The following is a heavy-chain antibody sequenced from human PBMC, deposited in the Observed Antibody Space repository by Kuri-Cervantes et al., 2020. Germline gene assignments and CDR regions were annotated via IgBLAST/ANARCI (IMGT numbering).Heavy chain of an antibody. D-gene: IGHD2-15*01. Sequence: GGSLRLSCAASGFTFSSYGMHWVRQAPGKGLEWVAVISYDGSNKYYADSVRGRFTISRDNAKNSLYLQMNSLRDEDTAVYYCARDLAPGCSGGSCYYYYYYGMDVWGQGTTVTVSS. CDR1: GFTFSSYG. J-gene: IGHJ6*02. CDR3: ARDLAPGCSGGSCYYYYYYGMDV. V-gene: IGHV3-30*03. CDR2: ISYDGSNK.